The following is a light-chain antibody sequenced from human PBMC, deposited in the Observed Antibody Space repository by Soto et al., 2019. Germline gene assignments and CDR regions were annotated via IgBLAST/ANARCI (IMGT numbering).Light chain of an antibody. CDR3: QQYGSSPLWT. CDR1: QSVSSSY. J-gene: IGKJ1*01. V-gene: IGKV3-20*01. CDR2: GAF. Sequence: EIVLTQSPGTLSLSPGERATLSCRASQSVSSSYLAWYQQEPGQAPSVLIYGAFSRATGIPDRFSGSGSGTDFTLPISRLEPEDFAVYYCQQYGSSPLWTFGQGTKVDIK.